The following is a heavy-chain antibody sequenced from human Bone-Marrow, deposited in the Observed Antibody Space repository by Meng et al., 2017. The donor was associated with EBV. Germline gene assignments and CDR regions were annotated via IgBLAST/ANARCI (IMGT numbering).Heavy chain of an antibody. D-gene: IGHD2-15*01. J-gene: IGHJ3*02. V-gene: IGHV6-1*01. CDR3: ARVGYCSGGSCYVDAFDI. Sequence: QVQLQQSGPXLVKPXXXLPLTCAXSGDSVXSNSAAWNWIRQSPSRGLEWLGRTYYRSKWYNDYAVSVKSRITINPDTSKNQFSLQLNSVTPEDTAVYYCARVGYCSGGSCYVDAFDIWGQGTMVTVSS. CDR2: TYYRSKWYN. CDR1: GDSVXSNSAA.